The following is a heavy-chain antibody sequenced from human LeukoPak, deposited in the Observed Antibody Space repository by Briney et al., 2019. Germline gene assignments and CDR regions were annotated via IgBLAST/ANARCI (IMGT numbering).Heavy chain of an antibody. CDR3: ATYPHGCTNGVCQE. CDR2: IYYSGST. J-gene: IGHJ4*02. V-gene: IGHV4-61*01. CDR1: GGSVSSGYYF. Sequence: SETLSLTCTVSGGSVSSGYYFWSWIRQPPGKGLEWIGYIYYSGSTNYNPSLKSRVTISVDTSKNQFSLKLSSVTAADTAVYYCATYPHGCTNGVCQEWGQGTLVTVSS. D-gene: IGHD2-8*01.